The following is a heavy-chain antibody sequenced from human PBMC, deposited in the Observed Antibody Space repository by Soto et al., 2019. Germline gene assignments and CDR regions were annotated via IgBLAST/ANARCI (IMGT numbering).Heavy chain of an antibody. CDR3: VAPPGNDMLTGYYLDVSDY. J-gene: IGHJ4*02. V-gene: IGHV3-30-3*01. D-gene: IGHD3-9*01. Sequence: PGGSLRLSCAASGFTFRRYSMHWVRQAPGKGLEWVAVISNDGSNQYYADSVRGRFIISRDNSKNTLYLQMNSLRAEDTAVYYWVAPPGNDMLTGYYLDVSDYWGQGTLVTVSS. CDR1: GFTFRRYS. CDR2: ISNDGSNQ.